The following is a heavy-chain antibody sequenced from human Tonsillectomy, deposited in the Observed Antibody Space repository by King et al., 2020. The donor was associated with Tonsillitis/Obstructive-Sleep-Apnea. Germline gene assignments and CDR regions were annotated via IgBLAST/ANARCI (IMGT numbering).Heavy chain of an antibody. CDR3: AGWVGYGVYGDYYYSLDV. J-gene: IGHJ6*02. CDR2: IYPGDSDT. CDR1: RYSFTNYW. D-gene: IGHD4-17*01. Sequence: VQLVESGAEVKKPGESLKVSCKDSRYSFTNYWIGWVRQMPGKGLELMGIIYPGDSDTRYSLSFQGQVTISADKSISTAYLQWSSLKASDTAMYYCAGWVGYGVYGDYYYSLDVWGQGT. V-gene: IGHV5-51*03.